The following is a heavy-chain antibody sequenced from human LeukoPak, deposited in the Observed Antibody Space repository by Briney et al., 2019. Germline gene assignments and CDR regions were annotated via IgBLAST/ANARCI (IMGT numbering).Heavy chain of an antibody. Sequence: TGGSLRLSCAASGFTFGSYGMHWVRQAPGKGLEWVAVIWYDGSNKYYADSVKGRFTISRDNSKNTLYLQMNSLRAEDTAVYYCARDGSGWYFDYWGQGTLVTVSS. CDR2: IWYDGSNK. D-gene: IGHD6-19*01. J-gene: IGHJ4*02. V-gene: IGHV3-33*01. CDR3: ARDGSGWYFDY. CDR1: GFTFGSYG.